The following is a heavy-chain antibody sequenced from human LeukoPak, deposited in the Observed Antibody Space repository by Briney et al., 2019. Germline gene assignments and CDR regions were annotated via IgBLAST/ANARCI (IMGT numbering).Heavy chain of an antibody. J-gene: IGHJ4*02. CDR3: ATLIELDF. Sequence: PGGSLRLSCAASGFTFSNAWMMWVRQAPGKGLEWVGRILGETGGGTTDYAAPVKGRFTVSRDDSKNTLYLQMNSLKTEDTAVYYCATLIELDFWGQGTLVTVSS. CDR2: ILGETGGGTT. D-gene: IGHD3-16*01. V-gene: IGHV3-15*01. CDR1: GFTFSNAW.